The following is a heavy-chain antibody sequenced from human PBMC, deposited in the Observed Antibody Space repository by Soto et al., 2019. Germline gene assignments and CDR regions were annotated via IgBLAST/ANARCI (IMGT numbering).Heavy chain of an antibody. CDR2: LSASGVAT. CDR3: AKICDRYSVY. D-gene: IGHD1-1*01. J-gene: IGHJ4*02. V-gene: IGHV3-23*01. CDR1: GFPFSSYS. Sequence: GGSLRRSCAASGFPFSSYSINWVRQAPWKGLEWVSALSASGVATYYADSVKGRFTISRDNSKNTLYLQVNTLRAEDTAVYYCAKICDRYSVYLGQGTLIPFSS.